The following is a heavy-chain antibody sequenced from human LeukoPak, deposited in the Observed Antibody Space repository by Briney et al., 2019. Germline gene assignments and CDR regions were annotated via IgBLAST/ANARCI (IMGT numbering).Heavy chain of an antibody. D-gene: IGHD2-15*01. CDR3: ARGGGGGSYVLGYMDV. CDR2: INPNSGGT. V-gene: IGHV1-2*02. J-gene: IGHJ6*03. Sequence: GASVKVSCKASGYTFTGYYMHWVRQAPGQGLEWMGWINPNSGGTNYAQKFQGRVTMTRDTSISTAYMELSRLRSDDTAVYYCARGGGGGSYVLGYMDVWGKGTTVTVSS. CDR1: GYTFTGYY.